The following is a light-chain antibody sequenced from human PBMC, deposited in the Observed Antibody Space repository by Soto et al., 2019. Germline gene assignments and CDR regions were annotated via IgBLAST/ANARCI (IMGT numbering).Light chain of an antibody. V-gene: IGKV1-39*01. J-gene: IGKJ2*02. CDR1: QNISSY. CDR3: QQSYSTPLCT. CDR2: AAS. Sequence: DIQMTQSPSSLSASVGDRVIITCRASQNISSYLNWYQQKPGKAPKLLIYAASSLQSGVPSRFSGSGSGTDFTLTISSLQPEDFATYYCQQSYSTPLCTFGQGTKLEIK.